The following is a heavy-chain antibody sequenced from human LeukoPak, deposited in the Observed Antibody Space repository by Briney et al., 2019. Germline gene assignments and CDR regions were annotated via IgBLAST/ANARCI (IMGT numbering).Heavy chain of an antibody. J-gene: IGHJ4*02. CDR3: ARDDYLGRKRFDY. V-gene: IGHV1-2*02. CDR2: INPNSGGT. D-gene: IGHD4-11*01. Sequence: GASVKVSCKASGYTFTGYYIHWVRQAPGQGLEWMGWINPNSGGTNYAQKFQDKVTMTRDTSISTAYMDLSSLTSDDTAVYYCARDDYLGRKRFDYWGQGTLVTVSS. CDR1: GYTFTGYY.